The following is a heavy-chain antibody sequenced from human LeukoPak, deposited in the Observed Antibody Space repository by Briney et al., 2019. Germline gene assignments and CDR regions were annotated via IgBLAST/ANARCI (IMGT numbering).Heavy chain of an antibody. J-gene: IGHJ3*02. CDR2: INQDGSAK. D-gene: IGHD3-10*01. V-gene: IGHV3-7*01. CDR3: ARGDYYDSGTSFIDAFDI. Sequence: GGSLRLSCAASGFTFDDYAMHWVRQAPGKGLEWVANINQDGSAKYYVDSVKGRFTISKDNAKKSLYLLMNSLRAEDTAVYYCARGDYYDSGTSFIDAFDIWGQGTKVTVSS. CDR1: GFTFDDYA.